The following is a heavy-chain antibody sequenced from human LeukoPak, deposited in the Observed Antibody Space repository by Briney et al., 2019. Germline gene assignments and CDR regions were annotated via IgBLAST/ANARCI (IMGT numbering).Heavy chain of an antibody. CDR1: GFTFSSYW. J-gene: IGHJ4*02. CDR2: IKQDGSEK. V-gene: IGHV3-7*01. Sequence: GGSLRLSCAASGFTFSSYWMSWVRQAPGKGLEWVANIKQDGSEKYYVDSVKGRFTISRDNAKNSLYLQMNSLRAEDTAVYYCARWGLLDGYRNYFDYWGQGTLVTVSS. CDR3: ARWGLLDGYRNYFDY. D-gene: IGHD5-24*01.